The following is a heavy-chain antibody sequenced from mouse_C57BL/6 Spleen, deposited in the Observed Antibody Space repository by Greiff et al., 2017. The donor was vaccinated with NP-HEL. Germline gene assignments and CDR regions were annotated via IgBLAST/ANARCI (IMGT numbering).Heavy chain of an antibody. J-gene: IGHJ3*01. CDR2: IYPGSGST. D-gene: IGHD2-4*01. V-gene: IGHV1-55*01. CDR1: GYTFTSSW. CDR3: ARWDYDEAWFAY. Sequence: QVQLQQPGAELVKPGASVKMSCKASGYTFTSSWITWVKQRPGHGLEWIGDIYPGSGSTNYNEKFKSKATLTVDTSSSTADMQLSSLTSEDSAVYYCARWDYDEAWFAYWGQGTLVTVSA.